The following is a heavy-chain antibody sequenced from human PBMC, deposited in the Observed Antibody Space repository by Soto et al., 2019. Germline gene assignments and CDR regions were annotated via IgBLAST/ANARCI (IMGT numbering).Heavy chain of an antibody. CDR1: IYTFTSYG. D-gene: IGHD3-16*02. Sequence: GXSVKVSCKASIYTFTSYGISWVRQAPGQGLEWMGWISAYNGNTNYAQKLQGRVTMTTDTSTSTAYMELRSLRSDDTAVYYCARVAITFGGVIATNYGMDVWGQGTAVTVSS. J-gene: IGHJ6*02. CDR2: ISAYNGNT. V-gene: IGHV1-18*01. CDR3: ARVAITFGGVIATNYGMDV.